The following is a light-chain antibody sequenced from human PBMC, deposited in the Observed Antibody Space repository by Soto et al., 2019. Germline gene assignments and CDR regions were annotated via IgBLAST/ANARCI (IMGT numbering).Light chain of an antibody. CDR3: QQRDYWQVT. J-gene: IGKJ5*01. V-gene: IGKV3-11*01. CDR2: DVS. Sequence: EIVLTQSPDTLSLSPGERATLSCRASQSVSSRLAWYQQKPGQAPRLLIYDVSNRATGIPARFSGSGSGTDFALTISSLEPEDFAVYYCQQRDYWQVTFGQGTRLEIK. CDR1: QSVSSR.